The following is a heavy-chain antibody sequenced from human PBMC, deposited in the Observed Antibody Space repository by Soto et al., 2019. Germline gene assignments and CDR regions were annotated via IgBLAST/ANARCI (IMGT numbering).Heavy chain of an antibody. V-gene: IGHV4-31*03. CDR2: IYYSGST. D-gene: IGHD3-22*01. J-gene: IGHJ5*02. CDR3: ARDRYYYDSSGYYDEGRAIDP. Sequence: LSLTCTVSGGSISSGGYYWSWIRQHPGKGLGWIGYIYYSGSTYYNPSLKSRVTISVDTSKNQFSLKLSSVTAADTAVYYCARDRYYYDSSGYYDEGRAIDPWGQGXLVTVSS. CDR1: GGSISSGGYY.